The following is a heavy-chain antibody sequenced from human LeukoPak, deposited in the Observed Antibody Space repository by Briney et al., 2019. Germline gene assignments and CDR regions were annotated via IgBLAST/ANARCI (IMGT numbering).Heavy chain of an antibody. CDR3: AREMPTGGRYPFGMDV. J-gene: IGHJ6*02. D-gene: IGHD7-27*01. CDR2: ISSSSGTI. CDR1: GFTFSSYS. Sequence: GGSLRLSCAASGFTFSSYSMNWVRQAPGKGLEWVSYISSSSGTIYYADSVKGRFTISRDNAKNSLYLQMNSLRAEDTAVYYCAREMPTGGRYPFGMDVWGQGTTVTVSS. V-gene: IGHV3-48*04.